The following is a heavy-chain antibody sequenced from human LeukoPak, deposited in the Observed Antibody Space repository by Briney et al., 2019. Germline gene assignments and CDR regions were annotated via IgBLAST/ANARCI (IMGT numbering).Heavy chain of an antibody. CDR2: ISYDGSNK. Sequence: PGRSLRLSCAASGFTFSSYAMHWVRQAPGKGLEWVAVISYDGSNKYYADSVKGRFTISRDNSKNTLYLQMISLRAEDTAVYYCASDSYCGGDCYSANDYWGQGTLVTVSS. V-gene: IGHV3-30-3*01. CDR1: GFTFSSYA. D-gene: IGHD2-21*02. J-gene: IGHJ4*02. CDR3: ASDSYCGGDCYSANDY.